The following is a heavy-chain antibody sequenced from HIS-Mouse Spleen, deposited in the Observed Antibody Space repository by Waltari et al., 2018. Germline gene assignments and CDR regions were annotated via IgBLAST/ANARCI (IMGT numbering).Heavy chain of an antibody. Sequence: QVQLQQWGAGLLKPSETLSLTCAVYGGSFSGYYWSWIRQPPGKVLEWIGEINHSGSTNYNPSLKSRVTISVDTSKNQFSLKLSSVTAADTAVYYCAREIPYSSSWYDWYFDLWGRGTLVTVSS. CDR3: AREIPYSSSWYDWYFDL. J-gene: IGHJ2*01. V-gene: IGHV4-34*01. CDR2: INHSGST. CDR1: GGSFSGYY. D-gene: IGHD6-13*01.